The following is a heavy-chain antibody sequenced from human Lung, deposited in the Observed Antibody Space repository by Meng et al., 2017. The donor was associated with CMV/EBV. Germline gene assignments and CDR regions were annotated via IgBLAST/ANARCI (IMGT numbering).Heavy chain of an antibody. CDR3: ARDSGKYCSSTSSKSKYYYYGMDV. CDR1: GGSISSSSYY. CDR2: IYYSGST. J-gene: IGHJ6*02. D-gene: IGHD2-2*01. Sequence: SXTXSLXCTVSGGSISSSSYYWGWIRQPPGKGLEWIGSIYYSGSTYYNPSLKSRVTISVDTSKNQFSLKLSSVTAADTAVYYCARDSGKYCSSTSSKSKYYYYGMDVXGQGTTVTVSS. V-gene: IGHV4-39*07.